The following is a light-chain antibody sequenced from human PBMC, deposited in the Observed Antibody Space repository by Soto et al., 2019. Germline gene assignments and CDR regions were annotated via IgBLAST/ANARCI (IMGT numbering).Light chain of an antibody. J-gene: IGLJ2*01. CDR3: QAWDSSTAHVV. CDR2: QDS. CDR1: KLGDKY. V-gene: IGLV3-1*01. Sequence: SYELTQPPSVSVSPGQTASITCSGDKLGDKYACWYQQKPGHSPVLVIYQDSKRPSGIPERFSGSNSGNTATLTISGTQAMDEADYYWQAWDSSTAHVVFGGGTKVTVL.